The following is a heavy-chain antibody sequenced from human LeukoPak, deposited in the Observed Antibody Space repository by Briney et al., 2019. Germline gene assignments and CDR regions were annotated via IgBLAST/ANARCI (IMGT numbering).Heavy chain of an antibody. Sequence: SETLSLTCTVSGGSISTYYWSLIRQPAGKGLEWIGRIYASGNTNYNPSLKSRVTMSLDTSKNQFSLRLTSVTAADTAVYYCAVTDYYGSFGWFDPWGQGTLVTVSS. CDR1: GGSISTYY. V-gene: IGHV4-4*07. CDR2: IYASGNT. J-gene: IGHJ5*02. CDR3: AVTDYYGSFGWFDP. D-gene: IGHD3-10*01.